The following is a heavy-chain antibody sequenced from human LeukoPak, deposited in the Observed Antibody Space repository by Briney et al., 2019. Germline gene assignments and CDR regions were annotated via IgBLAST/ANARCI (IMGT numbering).Heavy chain of an antibody. J-gene: IGHJ4*02. CDR3: ARGVSSSDFDY. Sequence: ASVKVSCKASGHTFTTYYVHLVRQAPGQGLEWMGVINPSGDGTNYAQKLQGRVTMTTDTSTSTAYMELRSLRSDDTAVYYCARGVSSSDFDYWGQGTLVTVSS. V-gene: IGHV1-46*01. CDR1: GHTFTTYY. CDR2: INPSGDGT. D-gene: IGHD6-6*01.